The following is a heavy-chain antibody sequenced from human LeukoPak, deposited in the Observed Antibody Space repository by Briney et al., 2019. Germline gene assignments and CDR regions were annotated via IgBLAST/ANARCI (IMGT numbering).Heavy chain of an antibody. CDR3: ARVVYYDSSGYYPEHDYFDY. V-gene: IGHV1-2*02. CDR1: GYTFTGYY. Sequence: ASVKVSCKVSGYTFTGYYMHWVRQAPGQGLEWMGWINPNSGGTNYAQKSQGRVTMTRDTSISTAYMELSRLRSDDTAVYYCARVVYYDSSGYYPEHDYFDYWGQGTLVTVS. CDR2: INPNSGGT. J-gene: IGHJ4*02. D-gene: IGHD3-22*01.